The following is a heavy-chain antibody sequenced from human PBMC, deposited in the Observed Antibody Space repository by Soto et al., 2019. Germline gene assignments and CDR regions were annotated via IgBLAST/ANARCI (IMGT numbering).Heavy chain of an antibody. CDR1: GGSISGYY. D-gene: IGHD1-7*01. Sequence: SETLSLTCAVNGGSISGYYWSWIRQPPGKGLEWIGEINHSRSTNYNPSLKSRVTISVDTSKNQFSLKLTSVTAADTAVYYCARAGRITGTTALLDYWGQGALVTVSS. CDR2: INHSRST. V-gene: IGHV4-34*01. J-gene: IGHJ4*02. CDR3: ARAGRITGTTALLDY.